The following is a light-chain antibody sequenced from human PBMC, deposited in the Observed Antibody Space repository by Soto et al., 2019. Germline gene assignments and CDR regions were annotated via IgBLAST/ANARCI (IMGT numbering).Light chain of an antibody. CDR3: MQGLQTPNT. J-gene: IGKJ5*01. CDR1: QSLLYSDGDNY. Sequence: DVVMTQSPLSLPVTTGEPASISCWSSQSLLYSDGDNYLDWYVQKPGQSPQLLIYLASNRASGVPARFSGSGSGTHFRLKISRVQAEDVGLYYCMQGLQTPNTFGQGTRLEIK. V-gene: IGKV2-28*01. CDR2: LAS.